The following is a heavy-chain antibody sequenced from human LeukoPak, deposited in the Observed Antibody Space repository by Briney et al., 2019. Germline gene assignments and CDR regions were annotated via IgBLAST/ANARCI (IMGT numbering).Heavy chain of an antibody. V-gene: IGHV1-2*02. CDR3: ARGHCGGINCSIGLEWSDY. J-gene: IGHJ4*02. Sequence: GASVKVSCKASGYTFTGYYIHWVRQAPGQGLEWMGWINPKSGVTNYAQKFQDRVTMTRDTSINTAYMELSRLKSDDTAVYYCARGHCGGINCSIGLEWSDYWGQGTLVTVSS. D-gene: IGHD2-21*01. CDR2: INPKSGVT. CDR1: GYTFTGYY.